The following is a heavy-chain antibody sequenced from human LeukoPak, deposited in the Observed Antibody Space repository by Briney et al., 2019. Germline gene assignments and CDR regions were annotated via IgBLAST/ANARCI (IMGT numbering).Heavy chain of an antibody. CDR2: TYYRSKWYN. Sequence: SQTLSLTCAISGDSVSSNSATWNWIRQSPSRGLEWLGRTYYRSKWYNDYSKSAERRITINPDTSKNQLSLQLNSVTPEDTAVYYCARALDTAIVLWGQGTLVTVSS. J-gene: IGHJ4*02. CDR3: ARALDTAIVL. V-gene: IGHV6-1*01. D-gene: IGHD5-18*01. CDR1: GDSVSSNSAT.